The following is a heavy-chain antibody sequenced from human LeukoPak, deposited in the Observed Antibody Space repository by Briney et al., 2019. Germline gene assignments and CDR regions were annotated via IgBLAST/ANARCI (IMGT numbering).Heavy chain of an antibody. CDR3: ARNSFSTSSGDWFDP. D-gene: IGHD6-6*01. V-gene: IGHV4-38-2*01. CDR1: GYSLSSGYY. CDR2: IYYSGSA. J-gene: IGHJ5*02. Sequence: SETLSLTCAVSGYSLSSGYYWGWIRQPPGKGLEWIASIYYSGSAFYNPSLKSRVTISVDTSKNQSSLRLTSVTAADTAVYYCARNSFSTSSGDWFDPWGQGTLITVSS.